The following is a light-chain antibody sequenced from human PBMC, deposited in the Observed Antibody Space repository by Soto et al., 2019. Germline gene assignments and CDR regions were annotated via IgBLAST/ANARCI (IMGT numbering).Light chain of an antibody. Sequence: DIQMTQSPSTLSGSVGDRVTITCRASQSISNWLAWYQQKPGEAPKLLIYDASALPRGVPSRFSGSGSGTKFTLTIASLQPDDFATYYCQQYETFSGTFGPGTKVDI. CDR3: QQYETFSGT. CDR1: QSISNW. V-gene: IGKV1-5*01. CDR2: DAS. J-gene: IGKJ1*01.